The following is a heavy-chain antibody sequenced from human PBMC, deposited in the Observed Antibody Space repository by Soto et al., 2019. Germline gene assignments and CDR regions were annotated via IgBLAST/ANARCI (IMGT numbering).Heavy chain of an antibody. D-gene: IGHD6-6*01. CDR3: ASEKYSSSSLSESYGMDV. CDR2: IYYSGST. J-gene: IGHJ6*02. Sequence: PSETLSLTCTVPGGSIISSSYYCFCIRQPPWKGLEWIGSIYYSGSTYYNPSLKSRVTISVDTSKNQFSLKLSSVTAADTAVYYCASEKYSSSSLSESYGMDVWGQGTTVTVSS. CDR1: GGSIISSSYY. V-gene: IGHV4-39*01.